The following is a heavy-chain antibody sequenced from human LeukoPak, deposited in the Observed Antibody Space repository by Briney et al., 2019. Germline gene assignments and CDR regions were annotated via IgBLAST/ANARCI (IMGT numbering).Heavy chain of an antibody. D-gene: IGHD4-11*01. CDR3: ASELQYSRGAFDI. J-gene: IGHJ3*02. V-gene: IGHV1-69*06. CDR2: IIPIFGTA. CDR1: GGTFGSYA. Sequence: GASVKVSCKASGGTFGSYAISWVRQAPGQGLEWMGGIIPIFGTANYAQKFQGRVTITADKSTSTAYMELSSLRSEDTAVYYCASELQYSRGAFDIWGQGTMVTVSS.